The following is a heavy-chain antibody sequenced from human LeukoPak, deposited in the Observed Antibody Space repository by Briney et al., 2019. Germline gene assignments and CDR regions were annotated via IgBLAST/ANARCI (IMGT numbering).Heavy chain of an antibody. CDR2: INHSGST. J-gene: IGHJ3*02. D-gene: IGHD3-22*01. V-gene: IGHV4-34*01. CDR1: GGSFSGYY. Sequence: SETLSLTCAVYGGSFSGYYWSWIRQPPGKGLEWIGEINHSGSTNYNPSLKSRVTISVDTSKNQFSLKLSSVTAADTAVYYCARLRGSGDYYRQHAFDIWGQGTMVTVSS. CDR3: ARLRGSGDYYRQHAFDI.